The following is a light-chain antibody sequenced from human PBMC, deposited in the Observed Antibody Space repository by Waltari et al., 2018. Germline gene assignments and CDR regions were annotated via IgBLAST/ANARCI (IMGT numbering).Light chain of an antibody. V-gene: IGKV4-1*01. CDR2: WAS. CDR1: QSVLYSSNNKNY. J-gene: IGKJ2*01. CDR3: LQTYVSPYT. Sequence: DIVMTQSPDSLGVSLGERATIHCKSSQSVLYSSNNKNYLSWYQQKPGQPPKMIIYWASTRESGVPDRFSGSGSGTDFTLTISSLQAEDVAVYYCLQTYVSPYTFGQGTNLDI.